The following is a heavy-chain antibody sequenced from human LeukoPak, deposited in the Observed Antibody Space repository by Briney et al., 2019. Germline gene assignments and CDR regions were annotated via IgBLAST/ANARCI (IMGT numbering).Heavy chain of an antibody. D-gene: IGHD6-19*01. J-gene: IGHJ3*02. CDR3: AKDIAWVAVAGDDAFDI. CDR2: ISGDGGST. Sequence: GGSLRLSCAASGFTFDDYAMHWVRPAPGKGLEWVSLISGDGGSTYYADSVKGRFTISRDNSKNSLYLQMNSLRTEDTALYYCAKDIAWVAVAGDDAFDIWGQGTMVTVSS. CDR1: GFTFDDYA. V-gene: IGHV3-43*02.